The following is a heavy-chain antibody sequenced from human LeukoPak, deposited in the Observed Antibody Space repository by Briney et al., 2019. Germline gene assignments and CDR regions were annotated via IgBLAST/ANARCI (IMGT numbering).Heavy chain of an antibody. J-gene: IGHJ4*02. V-gene: IGHV4-30-4*08. CDR2: IYYSGST. CDR3: ARSWTTYRRYFDY. D-gene: IGHD1-1*01. CDR1: GGSISSGDYY. Sequence: SQTLSLTCTVSGGSISSGDYYWSWIRQPPGKGLEWIGYIYYSGSTYYNPSLKSRVTISVDPSKNQFSLRLSSATAADTAVYYCARSWTTYRRYFDYWGQGTLVTVSS.